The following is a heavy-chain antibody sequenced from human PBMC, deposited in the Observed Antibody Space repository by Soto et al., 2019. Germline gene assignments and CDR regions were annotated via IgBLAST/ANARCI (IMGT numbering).Heavy chain of an antibody. D-gene: IGHD3-22*01. CDR3: ARSHLYYDSSGYPDY. CDR1: GFTFSTYT. J-gene: IGHJ4*02. CDR2: IYGSGDST. V-gene: IGHV3-23*01. Sequence: GGSLRLSCAASGFTFSTYTMNWVRQAPGKGLEWVSGIYGSGDSTFYADSVKGRFTISRDNAKNSLYLQMNSLRAEDTAVYYCARSHLYYDSSGYPDYWGQGTLVTVSS.